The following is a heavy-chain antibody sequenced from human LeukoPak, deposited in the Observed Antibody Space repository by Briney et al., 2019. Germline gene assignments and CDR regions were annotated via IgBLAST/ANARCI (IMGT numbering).Heavy chain of an antibody. J-gene: IGHJ6*03. CDR1: GFTFSSYA. CDR2: ISYDGTDK. Sequence: QAGGSLRLSCAASGFTFSSYAMHWVRQAPGKGLEWVAVISYDGTDKHYADSVKGRFTISRDNSKNTLFLQMNSLRTEDTAVYYCARVRLRATYYYYYMDVWGKGTTVTASS. V-gene: IGHV3-30*04. D-gene: IGHD1-26*01. CDR3: ARVRLRATYYYYYMDV.